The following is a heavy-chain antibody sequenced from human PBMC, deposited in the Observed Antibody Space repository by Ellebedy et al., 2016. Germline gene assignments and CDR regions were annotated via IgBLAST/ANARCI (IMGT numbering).Heavy chain of an antibody. CDR1: GFTFDDYA. V-gene: IGHV3-9*01. CDR3: ASSGGRFLGY. D-gene: IGHD3-3*01. J-gene: IGHJ4*02. CDR2: ISRDSVTI. Sequence: GGSLRLXXATSGFTFDDYAMHWVRQAPGKGLEWVSGISRDSVTIGYVDSVKGRFTISRDNAKKSIYLEMNSLRAEDTAVYYCASSGGRFLGYWGQGTLVTVSS.